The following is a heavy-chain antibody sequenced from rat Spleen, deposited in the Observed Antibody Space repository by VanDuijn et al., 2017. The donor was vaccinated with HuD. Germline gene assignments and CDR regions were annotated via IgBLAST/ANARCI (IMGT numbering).Heavy chain of an antibody. CDR1: GFTFSDYY. V-gene: IGHV5-22*01. J-gene: IGHJ1*01. D-gene: IGHD1-12*03. Sequence: EVQLVESGGGLVQPGRSLKLSCAASGFTFSDYYMAWVRQAPKKGLEWVASISYEGSSTYYGDSVKGRFTISRDNAKSTLYLQMNSLRSEDTATYYCARHVYDGYYHYWYFDFWGPGTMVTVS. CDR3: ARHVYDGYYHYWYFDF. CDR2: ISYEGSST.